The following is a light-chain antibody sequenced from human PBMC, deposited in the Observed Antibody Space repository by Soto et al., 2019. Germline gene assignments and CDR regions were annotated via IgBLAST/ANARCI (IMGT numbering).Light chain of an antibody. J-gene: IGKJ1*01. CDR3: QQYSNWPET. V-gene: IGKV3-15*01. CDR2: DAS. Sequence: EIVMTQSPATLSVSPGERASLSCRASQSISSNLAWYQQKPGQAPRLLIYDASTRATGIPARFSGSGSGTEFTLTISSLQSEDFAVYYCQQYSNWPETFSQGTKVEIK. CDR1: QSISSN.